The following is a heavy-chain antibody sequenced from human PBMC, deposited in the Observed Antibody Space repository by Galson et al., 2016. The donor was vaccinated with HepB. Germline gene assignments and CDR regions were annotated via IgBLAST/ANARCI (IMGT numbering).Heavy chain of an antibody. V-gene: IGHV3-30*18. Sequence: SLRLSCAASGFTFRSYGMHWVRQTPGKGLEWVAATSFDGRNKYYADSVKGRFTFSRDNSKNMLYLQMNSVRVEDTAIYYCVKDLLALTDWGQGALVTVSS. D-gene: IGHD3-3*02. CDR2: TSFDGRNK. CDR1: GFTFRSYG. CDR3: VKDLLALTD. J-gene: IGHJ4*02.